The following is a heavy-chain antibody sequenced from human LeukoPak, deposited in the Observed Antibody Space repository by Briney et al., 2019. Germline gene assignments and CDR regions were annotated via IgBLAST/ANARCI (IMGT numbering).Heavy chain of an antibody. CDR2: ISGSGGST. D-gene: IGHD6-19*01. CDR1: GFTVSSNS. Sequence: GGSLRLSCTVSGFTVSSNSMSWVRQAPGKGLEWVSAISGSGGSTYYADSVKGRFTISRDNSKNTLYLQMNSLRAEDTAVYYCAKKASPWLPTYYFDYWGQGTLVTVSS. V-gene: IGHV3-23*01. J-gene: IGHJ4*02. CDR3: AKKASPWLPTYYFDY.